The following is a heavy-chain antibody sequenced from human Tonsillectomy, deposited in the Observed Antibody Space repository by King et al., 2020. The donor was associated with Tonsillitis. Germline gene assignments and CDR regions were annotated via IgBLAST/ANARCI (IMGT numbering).Heavy chain of an antibody. D-gene: IGHD3-10*01. Sequence: VQLVESGAEVKKPGASVTVSCRASGTTFSSNDINWVRQATGQGLEWMGWMNPNSGNTGYEQKFQGRVTMTRDTSISTAYMELSSLRSEDTAVYYCARSFGTTSRGFDIWGQGTMVTVSS. V-gene: IGHV1-8*01. CDR1: GTTFSSND. J-gene: IGHJ3*02. CDR3: ARSFGTTSRGFDI. CDR2: MNPNSGNT.